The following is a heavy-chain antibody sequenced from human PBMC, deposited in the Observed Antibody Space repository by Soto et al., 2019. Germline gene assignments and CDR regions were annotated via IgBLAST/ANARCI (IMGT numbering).Heavy chain of an antibody. J-gene: IGHJ5*02. CDR1: YVCFSGHD. CDR2: INHSGST. CDR3: ARTGAAAGLTYNWFDP. Sequence: SETLCLPCSVYYVCFSGHDCYFISQPPGKGLEWIGEINHSGSTNYNLSLKSRFTISVDTSKNQFSLKLSSVTAADTAVYYCARTGAAAGLTYNWFDPWGQGTLVTVSS. D-gene: IGHD6-13*01. V-gene: IGHV4-34*01.